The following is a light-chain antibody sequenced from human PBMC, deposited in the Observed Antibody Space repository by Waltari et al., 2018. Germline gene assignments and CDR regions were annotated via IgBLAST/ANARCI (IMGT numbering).Light chain of an antibody. Sequence: QSVLTQPPSASGTPGQRVTISRSGRSSDIGSNTVNWYPHLPGTAPRLLIYNNYYRPSGVPDRFSGSKSGTSASLAISGLQSEDEAVFYCATWDDSLKGFVFGSRTKVTVL. J-gene: IGLJ1*01. CDR1: SSDIGSNT. CDR3: ATWDDSLKGFV. CDR2: NNY. V-gene: IGLV1-44*01.